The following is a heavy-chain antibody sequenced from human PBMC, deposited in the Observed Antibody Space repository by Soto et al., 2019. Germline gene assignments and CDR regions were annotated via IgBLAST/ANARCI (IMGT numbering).Heavy chain of an antibody. V-gene: IGHV1-18*01. Sequence: ASVKVSCKASGYTFTSYGISWVRQAPGQGLEWMGWISAYNGNTNYAQKLQGRVTMTTDTSTSTAYMELRSLRSDDTAVYYCARDAGGDSSGYYYPIWFDPWGQGTLVTVSS. J-gene: IGHJ5*02. CDR1: GYTFTSYG. CDR3: ARDAGGDSSGYYYPIWFDP. D-gene: IGHD3-22*01. CDR2: ISAYNGNT.